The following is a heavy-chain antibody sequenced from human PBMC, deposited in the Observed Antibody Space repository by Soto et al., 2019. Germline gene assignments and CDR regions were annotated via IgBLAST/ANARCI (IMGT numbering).Heavy chain of an antibody. J-gene: IGHJ4*02. Sequence: EVQLVESGGDLVQPGGSLRLSCAVSGFSISGYYMTWVRQAPGKGLEWLANVQQHGSEKYYVDSVKGRFTISRDNAKNSVYLQLNSLRVEDTALYYCPRSLCGGDCFLGLWGQGTLVTVSS. CDR1: GFSISGYY. CDR3: PRSLCGGDCFLGL. CDR2: VQQHGSEK. V-gene: IGHV3-7*01. D-gene: IGHD2-21*01.